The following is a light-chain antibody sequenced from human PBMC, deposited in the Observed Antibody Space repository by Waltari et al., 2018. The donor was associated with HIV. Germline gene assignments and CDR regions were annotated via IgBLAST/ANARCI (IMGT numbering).Light chain of an antibody. Sequence: QTARITCGGNNIVAKSVTWYRHRLGQAPTLFVYDDVERPSGMSDRMSGSNSCNTATLLITGARVGDEAEYYCQVWDMTSDHFVFGPGTTVTV. V-gene: IGLV3-21*02. CDR2: DDV. CDR1: NIVAKS. J-gene: IGLJ1*01. CDR3: QVWDMTSDHFV.